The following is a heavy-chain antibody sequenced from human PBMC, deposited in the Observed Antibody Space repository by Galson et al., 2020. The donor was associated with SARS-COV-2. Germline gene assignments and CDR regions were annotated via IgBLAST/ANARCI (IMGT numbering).Heavy chain of an antibody. CDR1: RGTFSSYA. CDR3: ASRPPFPGPSNYYYYYYMDV. J-gene: IGHJ6*03. V-gene: IGHV1-69*10. CDR2: INPILGIA. Sequence: SSVPVSCKDSRGTFSSYAISWVRQAPGQGLAWMGGINPILGIANYAQKFQGRATIPADKSTSTAYMELSSLMSEDTAVYYCASRPPFPGPSNYYYYYYMDVWGKGTTVTVSS.